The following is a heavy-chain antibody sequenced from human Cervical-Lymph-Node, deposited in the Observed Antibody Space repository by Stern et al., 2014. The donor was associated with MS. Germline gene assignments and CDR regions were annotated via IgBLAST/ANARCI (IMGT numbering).Heavy chain of an antibody. J-gene: IGHJ4*02. CDR3: ARQRYFDY. CDR2: IFPGGSDI. CDR1: GYTFTSYW. Sequence: VQLVQSGAEVKKPGESLKISCQASGYTFTSYWIGWVRQMPGKGLEWIAIIFPGGSDIRYSPYFQGQVTISADKSSSTAYLQWNNLKASDTAIYYCARQRYFDYWGQGTLVTVSS. V-gene: IGHV5-51*01.